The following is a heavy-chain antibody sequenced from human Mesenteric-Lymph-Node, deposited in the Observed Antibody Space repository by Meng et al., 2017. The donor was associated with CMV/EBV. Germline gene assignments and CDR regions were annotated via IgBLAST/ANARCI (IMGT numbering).Heavy chain of an antibody. Sequence: SVKVSCKASGYTFTGYYMHWVRQAPGQGLEWMGGIIPIFGTANYAQKFQGRVTITTDESTSTAYMELSSLRSEDTAVYYCAREPLYYYDSSGYHYFDYWGQGTLVTVSS. CDR3: AREPLYYYDSSGYHYFDY. CDR1: GYTFTGYY. V-gene: IGHV1-69*05. D-gene: IGHD3-22*01. CDR2: IIPIFGTA. J-gene: IGHJ4*02.